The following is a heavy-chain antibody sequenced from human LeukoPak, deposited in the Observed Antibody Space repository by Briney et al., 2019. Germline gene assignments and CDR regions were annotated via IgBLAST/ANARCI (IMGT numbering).Heavy chain of an antibody. Sequence: GASVKVSCKSSGYTFTTYGISWMRQAPGQGLEWMGWINPNSGGTNYAQKFQGRVTMTRDTSISTAYMELSRLRSDDTAVYYCARGWVTGSEDAFDIWGQGTMVTVSS. CDR1: GYTFTTYG. CDR3: ARGWVTGSEDAFDI. D-gene: IGHD1-14*01. V-gene: IGHV1-2*02. J-gene: IGHJ3*02. CDR2: INPNSGGT.